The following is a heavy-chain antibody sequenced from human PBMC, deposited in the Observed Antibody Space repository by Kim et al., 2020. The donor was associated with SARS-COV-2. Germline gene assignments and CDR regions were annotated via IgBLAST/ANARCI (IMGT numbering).Heavy chain of an antibody. J-gene: IGHJ6*02. CDR2: ISYDGSNK. CDR1: GFTFSSYA. V-gene: IGHV3-30*04. CDR3: ARGSGYEPKDYGMDV. Sequence: GGSLRLSCAASGFTFSSYAMHWVRQAPGKGLEWVAVISYDGSNKYYADSVKGRFTISRDNSKNTLYLQMNSLRAEDTAVYYCARGSGYEPKDYGMDVWGQGTTVTVSS. D-gene: IGHD5-12*01.